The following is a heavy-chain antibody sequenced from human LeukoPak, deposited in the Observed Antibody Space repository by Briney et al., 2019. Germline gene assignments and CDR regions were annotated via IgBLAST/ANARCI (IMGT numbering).Heavy chain of an antibody. CDR1: GGSISSGDYY. J-gene: IGHJ6*03. V-gene: IGHV4-61*02. CDR3: ARVIDYGDPNKAYYYYYYMDV. Sequence: SETLSLTCTVSGGSISSGDYYWSWIRQPAGKGLEWIGRISSSGSTNYNPSLKSRVTISVDTSKNQFSLKLSSVTAADTAVYYCARVIDYGDPNKAYYYYYYMDVWGKGTTVTVSS. D-gene: IGHD4-17*01. CDR2: ISSSGST.